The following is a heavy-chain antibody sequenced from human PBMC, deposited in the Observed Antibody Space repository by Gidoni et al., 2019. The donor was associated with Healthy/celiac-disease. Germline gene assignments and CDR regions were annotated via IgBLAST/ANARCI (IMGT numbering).Heavy chain of an antibody. CDR2: IKQDGSEK. CDR3: ARACRDCSGGSCYDY. J-gene: IGHJ4*02. D-gene: IGHD2-15*01. Sequence: EVQLVESGGGLVQPGGSLRLSCAASGFTFSSYWMSWVRQAPGKGLEWVANIKQDGSEKYYVDSVKGRFTISRDNAKNSLYLQMNSLRAEDTAVYYCARACRDCSGGSCYDYWGQGTLVTVSS. CDR1: GFTFSSYW. V-gene: IGHV3-7*01.